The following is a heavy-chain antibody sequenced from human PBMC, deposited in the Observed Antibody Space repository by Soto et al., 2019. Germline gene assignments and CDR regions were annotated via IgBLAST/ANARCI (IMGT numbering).Heavy chain of an antibody. D-gene: IGHD5-18*01. CDR2: ISTYNHDT. Sequence: GASVKVSCKTSGYSYRLYAITWVRQAPGQGLEWMGWISTYNHDTRYAQRFQGRLSMATDTSTSTAYMELSSLRSEDTAVYYCARDSRGYSYGPRVSSSPDYWGQGTLVTVSS. CDR3: ARDSRGYSYGPRVSSSPDY. V-gene: IGHV1-18*01. J-gene: IGHJ4*02. CDR1: GYSYRLYA.